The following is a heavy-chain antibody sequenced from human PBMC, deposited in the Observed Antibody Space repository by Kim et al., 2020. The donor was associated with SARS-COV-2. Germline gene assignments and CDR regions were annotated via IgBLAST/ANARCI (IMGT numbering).Heavy chain of an antibody. CDR1: GFTFSSYG. D-gene: IGHD3-10*01. V-gene: IGHV3-33*01. CDR2: ICYDGSNK. Sequence: GGSLRLSCAASGFTFSSYGMHCVRQAPGKGLEWVAVICYDGSNKYYADSVKGRFTISRDNSKNTLYLQMNSLRAEDTAVYYCARGSGPPVADYWGQGTLVTVSS. CDR3: ARGSGPPVADY. J-gene: IGHJ4*02.